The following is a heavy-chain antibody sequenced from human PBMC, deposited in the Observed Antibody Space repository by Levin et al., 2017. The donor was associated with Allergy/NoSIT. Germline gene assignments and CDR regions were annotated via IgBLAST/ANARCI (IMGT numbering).Heavy chain of an antibody. CDR2: ISTSSSSI. V-gene: IGHV3-48*01. Sequence: LSLTCAAPGFTISSYTMNWVRQAPGKGLEWVSYISTSSSSIYYADSVKGRFTISRDNAKNSLYLQRNSLRAEDTAVYYCARDLVAVAVDDVFDIWGQGTMVTVSS. CDR3: ARDLVAVAVDDVFDI. J-gene: IGHJ3*02. CDR1: GFTISSYT. D-gene: IGHD6-19*01.